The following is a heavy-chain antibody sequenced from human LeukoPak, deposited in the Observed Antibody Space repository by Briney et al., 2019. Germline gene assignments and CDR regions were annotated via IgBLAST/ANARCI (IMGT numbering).Heavy chain of an antibody. CDR3: ARELNAVAGFDY. CDR1: GDSISSDNYY. V-gene: IGHV4-39*07. Sequence: PSETLSLTCTVSGDSISSDNYYWVWIRQPPGKGLEWIASIYYSGSTYYNPSLKSRVTISVDTSKNQFSLKMSSVIAADTAVYYCARELNAVAGFDYWGQGALVTVSS. CDR2: IYYSGST. J-gene: IGHJ4*02. D-gene: IGHD6-19*01.